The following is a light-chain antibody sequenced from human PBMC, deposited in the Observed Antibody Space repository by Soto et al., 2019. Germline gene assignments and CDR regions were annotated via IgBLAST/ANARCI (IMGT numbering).Light chain of an antibody. V-gene: IGKV1-39*01. CDR3: QQSYSSPLT. J-gene: IGKJ4*02. CDR1: QSISNY. CDR2: AAS. Sequence: DIQMTQSPSALPASVGDRVTIACRASQSISNYLNWYQQRPGKAPKLLIYAASSLQSGVPSRFRGSGSGTDFTLTISSLQPEDFATYYCQQSYSSPLTFGPGTKVDIK.